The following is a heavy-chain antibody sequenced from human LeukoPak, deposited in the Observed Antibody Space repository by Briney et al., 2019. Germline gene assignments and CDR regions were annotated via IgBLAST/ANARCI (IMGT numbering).Heavy chain of an antibody. CDR2: IHYSGGT. CDR3: ARRPPLLGFVGFDY. V-gene: IGHV4-39*01. Sequence: SETLSLTCTVSGGSISSGSYFWGWIRQPPGKGLEWIGSIHYSGGTYYNPSLKSRVTISVDTSKNQFSLHLSSVTAADTAVYYCARRPPLLGFVGFDYWGQGILVTVSS. J-gene: IGHJ4*02. D-gene: IGHD3-10*01. CDR1: GGSISSGSYF.